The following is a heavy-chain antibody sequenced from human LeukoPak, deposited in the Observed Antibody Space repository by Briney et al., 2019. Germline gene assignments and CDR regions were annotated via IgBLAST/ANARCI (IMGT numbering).Heavy chain of an antibody. CDR3: SRVRGYCSSTICYRYYFDY. J-gene: IGHJ4*02. CDR1: DYSISSGYY. Sequence: PSETLSLTCAVSDYSISSGYYWGWIRQPPGKGLERIGAIYDSGSTYYNPSLKSRVTISFDPSKNHLSLQLTSVTAVDAAVYYCSRVRGYCSSTICYRYYFDYWGQGTLVTVSS. V-gene: IGHV4-38-2*01. D-gene: IGHD2-2*01. CDR2: IYDSGST.